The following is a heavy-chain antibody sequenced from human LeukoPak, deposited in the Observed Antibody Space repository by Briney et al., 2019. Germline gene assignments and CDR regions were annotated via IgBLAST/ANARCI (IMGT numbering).Heavy chain of an antibody. V-gene: IGHV3-15*01. D-gene: IGHD6-19*01. Sequence: GGSLGLSCAASGFTFSNAWMSWVRQAPGKGLEWVGRIKRKSNGGTIDYAAPVKGRLTISRDDSKNTLYLQMNSLKTEDTAIYYCATGVAVAGLVPFDYWGQGTLVTVSS. CDR3: ATGVAVAGLVPFDY. J-gene: IGHJ4*02. CDR1: GFTFSNAW. CDR2: IKRKSNGGTI.